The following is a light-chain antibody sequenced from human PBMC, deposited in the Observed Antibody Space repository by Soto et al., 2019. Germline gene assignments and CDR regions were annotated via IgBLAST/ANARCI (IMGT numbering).Light chain of an antibody. CDR3: QQYHTWWT. J-gene: IGKJ1*01. CDR2: KAS. Sequence: DIQMTQSPSTLSASVGDRVTITCRASQSISSWLAWYQQKPGKAPKILIYKASSLESGVPPRFSGSGSGTEFTLTISSLQPDDFATYYCQQYHTWWTFGQGTKVEI. CDR1: QSISSW. V-gene: IGKV1-5*03.